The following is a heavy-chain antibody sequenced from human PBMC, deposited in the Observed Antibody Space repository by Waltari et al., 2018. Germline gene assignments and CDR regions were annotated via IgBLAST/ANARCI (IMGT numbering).Heavy chain of an antibody. J-gene: IGHJ5*02. CDR1: GGSISGFY. V-gene: IGHV4-59*01. CDR2: NYYTGST. Sequence: QVQLQESGPSLLKPSATLSLICTVSGGSISGFYWSWVRQPPGKGLDWIGYNYYTGSTNFNPSLKSRVTMSVDTSKNQFSLKLSSVTAADTAFYYCARGGGGDWEWFDPWGQGTLVTVSS. D-gene: IGHD2-21*02. CDR3: ARGGGGDWEWFDP.